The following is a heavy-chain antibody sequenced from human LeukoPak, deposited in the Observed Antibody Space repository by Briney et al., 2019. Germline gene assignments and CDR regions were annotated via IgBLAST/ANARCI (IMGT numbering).Heavy chain of an antibody. V-gene: IGHV4-34*01. D-gene: IGHD3-10*01. CDR2: INHSGST. Sequence: KTSETLSLTCAVYGGSFSGYYWSWIRQPPGKGLEWIGEINHSGSTNYNPSLKSRVTISVDTSKNQFSLKLSSVTAADTAVYYCARDLVLWFGELTHNWFDPWGQGTLVTVSS. CDR3: ARDLVLWFGELTHNWFDP. J-gene: IGHJ5*02. CDR1: GGSFSGYY.